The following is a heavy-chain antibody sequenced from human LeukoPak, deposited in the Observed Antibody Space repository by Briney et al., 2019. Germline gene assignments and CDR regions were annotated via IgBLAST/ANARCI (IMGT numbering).Heavy chain of an antibody. CDR2: IYHSGST. J-gene: IGHJ4*02. D-gene: IGHD3-10*01. CDR1: GGSISSTNW. V-gene: IGHV4-4*02. CDR3: TRDLGSGSGYY. Sequence: SGTLSLTCAVSGGSISSTNWWTWVRQPPGKGLEWTGEIYHSGSTNYNPSLKGRVTISIDKSKNQFSLKLNSVTAADTAVYYCTRDLGSGSGYYWGQGTLVTVSS.